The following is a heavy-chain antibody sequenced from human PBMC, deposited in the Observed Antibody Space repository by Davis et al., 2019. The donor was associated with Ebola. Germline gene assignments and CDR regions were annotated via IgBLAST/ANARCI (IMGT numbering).Heavy chain of an antibody. V-gene: IGHV3-48*01. CDR1: GFTFSSYS. CDR3: TTTTVTTDY. CDR2: ISSSSSTI. D-gene: IGHD4-17*01. Sequence: GGSLRLSCAASGFTFSSYSMNWVRQAPGKGLEWFSYISSSSSTIYYADSVKDRFTISRDNAKNSLYLQMNSLKTEDMAVYYCTTTTVTTDYWGQGTLVTVSS. J-gene: IGHJ4*02.